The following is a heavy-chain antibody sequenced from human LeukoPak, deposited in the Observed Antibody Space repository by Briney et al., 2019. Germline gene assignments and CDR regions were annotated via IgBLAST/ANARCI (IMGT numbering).Heavy chain of an antibody. CDR3: ARGDRRRYCSSPNCHNWFDP. Sequence: SETLSLTCTVSGDSIRNGDYYWSWIRQPPGKGLEWIGYIYYSGSTYHNPSLKSRVTISVDTSKNQFSLKLSSVTAADTAVYYCARGDRRRYCSSPNCHNWFDPWGQGTLVTVSS. CDR1: GDSIRNGDYY. CDR2: IYYSGST. J-gene: IGHJ5*02. V-gene: IGHV4-30-4*08. D-gene: IGHD2-2*01.